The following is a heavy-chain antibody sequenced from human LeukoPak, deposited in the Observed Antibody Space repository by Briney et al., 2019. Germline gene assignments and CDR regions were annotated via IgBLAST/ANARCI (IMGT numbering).Heavy chain of an antibody. CDR1: GGSISSGGYS. J-gene: IGHJ4*02. CDR2: IYHSGST. D-gene: IGHD4-17*01. Sequence: PSQTLSLTCAVSGGSISSGGYSWSWLRQPPGKGLEWIGYIYHSGSTYYNPSLKSRVTISVDRSKNQFSLKLSSVTAADTAVYYCARSYGDYVGTFDYWGQGTLVTVSS. CDR3: ARSYGDYVGTFDY. V-gene: IGHV4-30-2*01.